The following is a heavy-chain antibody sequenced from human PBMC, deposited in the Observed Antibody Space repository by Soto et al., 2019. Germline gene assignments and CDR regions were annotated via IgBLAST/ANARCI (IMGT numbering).Heavy chain of an antibody. Sequence: RGESLKISCKGSGYSFTSYWISWVRQMPGKGLEWMGRIDPSDSYTNYRPSFQGHVTISADKSISTAYLQWSSLKASDTAMYYCARFSGWYYYYYGMDVWGQGTKVTVS. CDR2: IDPSDSYT. V-gene: IGHV5-10-1*01. J-gene: IGHJ6*02. CDR1: GYSFTSYW. D-gene: IGHD6-19*01. CDR3: ARFSGWYYYYYGMDV.